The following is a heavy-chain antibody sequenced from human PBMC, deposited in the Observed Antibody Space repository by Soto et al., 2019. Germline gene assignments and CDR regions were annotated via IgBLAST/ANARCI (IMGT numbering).Heavy chain of an antibody. CDR2: ISGTGGST. D-gene: IGHD2-2*01. V-gene: IGHV3-23*01. Sequence: VQLLESGGDLVQPGGSLRLSCAASGFTFSSYAMSWVRQAPGKGLEWVSVISGTGGSTQHADSVKGRFTISRDNSRNTVSLQMNSLRVEDTAVYYCATGGYCSSTSCYLVGYYYGMDVWGQGTTVTVSS. CDR1: GFTFSSYA. CDR3: ATGGYCSSTSCYLVGYYYGMDV. J-gene: IGHJ6*02.